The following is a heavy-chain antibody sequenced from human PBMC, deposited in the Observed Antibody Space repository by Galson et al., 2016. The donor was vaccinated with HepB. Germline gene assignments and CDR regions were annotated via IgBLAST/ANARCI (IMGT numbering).Heavy chain of an antibody. CDR3: ARDLVDTTMGDYFYYYGLDV. Sequence: SLRLSCAASGFTFSDYYMSWIRQAPGKGLEWVSSISSRAGAIYYADFVQGRFTISRDNAKTSVYLQMNSLRADDTAVYYCARDLVDTTMGDYFYYYGLDVWGQGTTVTVAS. V-gene: IGHV3-11*01. CDR2: ISSRAGAI. D-gene: IGHD5-18*01. J-gene: IGHJ6*02. CDR1: GFTFSDYY.